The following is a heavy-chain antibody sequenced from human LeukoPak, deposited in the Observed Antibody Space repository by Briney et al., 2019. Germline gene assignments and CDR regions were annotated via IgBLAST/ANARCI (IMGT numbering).Heavy chain of an antibody. CDR3: ARGRYSSSWYVPNWFDP. Sequence: SETLSLTCTVSGGSISSSSYYWGWIRQPPGKGLEWIGSIYYSGSTYYNPSLKSRVTISVDTSKNQFSLKLSSVTAADTAVYYCARGRYSSSWYVPNWFDPWGQGTLVTVSS. J-gene: IGHJ5*02. D-gene: IGHD6-13*01. CDR2: IYYSGST. CDR1: GGSISSSSYY. V-gene: IGHV4-39*01.